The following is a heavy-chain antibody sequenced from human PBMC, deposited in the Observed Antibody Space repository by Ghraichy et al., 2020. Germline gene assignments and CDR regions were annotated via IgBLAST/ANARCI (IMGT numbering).Heavy chain of an antibody. D-gene: IGHD2-2*01. Sequence: GGSLRLSCAASGFTFSSYDMHWVRHATGKGLEWVSAIGTAGDTYYPGSVKGRFTISRENAKNSLYLPMNSLRAGDTAVYYCARGAPTVVPAAPLWDYYYMDVWGKGTTVTVSS. J-gene: IGHJ6*03. CDR3: ARGAPTVVPAAPLWDYYYMDV. CDR2: IGTAGDT. V-gene: IGHV3-13*01. CDR1: GFTFSSYD.